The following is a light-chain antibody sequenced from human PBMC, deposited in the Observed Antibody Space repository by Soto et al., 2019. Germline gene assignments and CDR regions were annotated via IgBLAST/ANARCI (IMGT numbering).Light chain of an antibody. V-gene: IGKV3-20*01. J-gene: IGKJ1*01. CDR2: GAS. CDR1: QSVSSSY. CDR3: QQYGRSPWT. Sequence: EIVLTQSPGTLSLSPGERVTLSCRASQSVSSSYLAWYQQKPGQAPRLLFYGASSRATGIPDRFSGSGSGTDFSLTISRLEPDDFAVYYCQQYGRSPWTFGRGTKVEIK.